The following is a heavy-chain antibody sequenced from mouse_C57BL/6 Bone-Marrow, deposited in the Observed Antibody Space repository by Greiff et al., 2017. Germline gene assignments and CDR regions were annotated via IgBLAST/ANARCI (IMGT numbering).Heavy chain of an antibody. CDR2: IYPGSGST. V-gene: IGHV1-55*01. D-gene: IGHD1-1*01. Sequence: VQLQQPGAELVKPGASVKMSCKASGYTFTSYWITWVKQRPGQGLEWIGDIYPGSGSTNYNEKFKSKATLTVDTSSSTAYMQLSSLTSEDSAVYYCARGGIITTVEGPYYFDYWGQGTTLTVSS. J-gene: IGHJ2*01. CDR1: GYTFTSYW. CDR3: ARGGIITTVEGPYYFDY.